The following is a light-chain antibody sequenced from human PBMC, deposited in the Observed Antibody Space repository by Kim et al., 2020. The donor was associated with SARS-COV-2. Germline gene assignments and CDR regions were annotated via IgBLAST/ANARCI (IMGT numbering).Light chain of an antibody. Sequence: PGERDTLSCRASQSVSSYLAWYQQKPGQAPRLLIYDASNRATGIPARFSGSGSGTDFTLTISSLEPEDFAVYYCQQRSNWPPVTFGQGTRLEIK. CDR2: DAS. V-gene: IGKV3-11*01. J-gene: IGKJ5*01. CDR1: QSVSSY. CDR3: QQRSNWPPVT.